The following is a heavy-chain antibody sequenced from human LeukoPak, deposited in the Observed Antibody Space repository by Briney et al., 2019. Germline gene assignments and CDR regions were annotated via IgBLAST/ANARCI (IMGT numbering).Heavy chain of an antibody. CDR3: ARLRDDFWSGYYISLEASPLDY. CDR1: GYTFTSYG. D-gene: IGHD3-3*01. Sequence: ASVKVSCKASGYTFTSYGISWVRQAPGQGLEWMGWISAYNGNTNYAQKLQGRVTMTTDTSTSTAYMELRSLRSDDTAVYYCARLRDDFWSGYYISLEASPLDYWGQGTLVTVSS. V-gene: IGHV1-18*01. J-gene: IGHJ4*02. CDR2: ISAYNGNT.